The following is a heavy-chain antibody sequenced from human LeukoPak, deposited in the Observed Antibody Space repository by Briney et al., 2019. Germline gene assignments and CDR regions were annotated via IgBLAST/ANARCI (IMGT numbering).Heavy chain of an antibody. J-gene: IGHJ6*02. Sequence: ASVKVSCKASGGTFSSYAISWVRQAPGQGLEWMGGITPIFGTANYAQKFQGRVTVTADESTSTAYMELSSLRSEDTAVYYCARDPRRSSPNFNYYGMDVWGQGTTVTVSS. V-gene: IGHV1-69*13. CDR1: GGTFSSYA. CDR2: ITPIFGTA. D-gene: IGHD2-2*01. CDR3: ARDPRRSSPNFNYYGMDV.